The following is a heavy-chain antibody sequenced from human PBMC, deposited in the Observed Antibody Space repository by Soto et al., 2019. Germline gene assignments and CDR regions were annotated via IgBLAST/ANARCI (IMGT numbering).Heavy chain of an antibody. V-gene: IGHV3-30-3*01. Sequence: VQLVESGGGVVQPGRSLRLSCAASGFTFSSYAMHWVRQAPGKGLEWVAVISYDGSNKYYADSVKGRFTISRDNSKNTLYLQLNSLRAGDTAVYYCARDGGAIDYWGQGTLVTVSS. CDR1: GFTFSSYA. D-gene: IGHD3-16*01. CDR2: ISYDGSNK. J-gene: IGHJ4*02. CDR3: ARDGGAIDY.